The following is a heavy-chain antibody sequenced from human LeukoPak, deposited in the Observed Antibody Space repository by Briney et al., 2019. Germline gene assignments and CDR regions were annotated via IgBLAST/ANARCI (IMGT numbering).Heavy chain of an antibody. D-gene: IGHD3-22*01. CDR3: ARDGTNDSSGGVYGMDV. CDR2: IYYSGST. V-gene: IGHV4-31*03. Sequence: MTSQTLSLTCTVSGGSISSGGYYWSWIRQHPGKGLEWIGYIYYSGSTYYNPSLKSRVTISVDTSKNQFSLKLSSVTAADTAVYYCARDGTNDSSGGVYGMDVWGQGTTVTVSS. J-gene: IGHJ6*02. CDR1: GGSISSGGYY.